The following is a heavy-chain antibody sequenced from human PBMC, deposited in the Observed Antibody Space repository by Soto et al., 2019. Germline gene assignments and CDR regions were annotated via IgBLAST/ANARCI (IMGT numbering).Heavy chain of an antibody. V-gene: IGHV4-59*01. J-gene: IGHJ4*02. D-gene: IGHD5-18*01. Sequence: PSETLSLTCTVSGGSISSYYWSWIRQPPGKGLEWIGYIYYSGSTNYNPSLKSRVTISVDTSKNQFSLKLSSVTAADTAVYYCARDNGYSYGYTLDHWGQGTLVTVLL. CDR1: GGSISSYY. CDR2: IYYSGST. CDR3: ARDNGYSYGYTLDH.